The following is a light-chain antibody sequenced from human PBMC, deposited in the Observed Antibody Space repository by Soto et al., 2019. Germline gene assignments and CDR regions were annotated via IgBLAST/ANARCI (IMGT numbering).Light chain of an antibody. CDR2: DTS. V-gene: IGKV3-11*01. CDR1: QIVSHY. Sequence: EIVLTQSPATLSLSPGERATLSCRASQIVSHYLAWYQQKPGQAPRLLIYDTSNRATGIPARFSGSGSGTDFTLTISSLESEDFAVYYCQQRGSWPFTFGPGTKVDIK. CDR3: QQRGSWPFT. J-gene: IGKJ3*01.